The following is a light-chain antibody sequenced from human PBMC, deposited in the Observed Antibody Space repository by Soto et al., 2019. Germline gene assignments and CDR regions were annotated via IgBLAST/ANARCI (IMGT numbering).Light chain of an antibody. CDR3: STWDDSLNGLI. Sequence: QSVLAQPPSASGTPGQTVTISCSGGSSNIKTNGVSWYQQVPGAAPKLLIYSNSQRPSGAPDRFSGSKSGTSASLAISGLLSEDEATYHCSTWDDSLNGLIFGGGTQLTVL. CDR2: SNS. J-gene: IGLJ2*01. CDR1: SSNIKTNG. V-gene: IGLV1-44*01.